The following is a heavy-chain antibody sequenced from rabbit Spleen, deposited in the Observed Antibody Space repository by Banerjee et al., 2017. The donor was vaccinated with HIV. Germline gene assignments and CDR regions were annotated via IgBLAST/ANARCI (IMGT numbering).Heavy chain of an antibody. V-gene: IGHV1S45*01. CDR3: ARDAAGREDFNL. CDR2: IDVVKSGST. Sequence: QEHLVESGGGLVQPGVSLKLSCKASGFDFSNYGVSWVRQAPGKGLEWIACIDVVKSGSTYYASWAKGRFTISKTSSTTVTLQVTSLTAADTATYFCARDAAGREDFNLWGPGTLVTVS. J-gene: IGHJ4*01. D-gene: IGHD4-2*01. CDR1: GFDFSNYG.